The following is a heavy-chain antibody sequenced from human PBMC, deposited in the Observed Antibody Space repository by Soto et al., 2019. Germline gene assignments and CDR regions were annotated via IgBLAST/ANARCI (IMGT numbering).Heavy chain of an antibody. J-gene: IGHJ4*02. V-gene: IGHV1-69*13. D-gene: IGHD4-17*01. CDR1: GGTFSSYA. Sequence: ASVKVSCKASGGTFSSYAISWVRQAPGQGLEWMGGIIPIFGTANYAQKFEGRVTITADESTSTAYMELSSLRSEDTAVYYCARGTTVTFFFDYWGQGTLVTVSS. CDR3: ARGTTVTFFFDY. CDR2: IIPIFGTA.